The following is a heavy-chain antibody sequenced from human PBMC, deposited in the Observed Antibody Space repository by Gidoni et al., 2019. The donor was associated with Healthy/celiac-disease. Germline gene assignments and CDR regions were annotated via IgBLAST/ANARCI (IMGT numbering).Heavy chain of an antibody. Sequence: QVQLVQSGAEVKKPGSSVKVSCKASGGTFSSYASSWVRQAPGQGLEWMGGIIPIFGTANYAQKFQGRVTITADESTSTAYMELSSLRSEDTAVYYCASGGPFVDTAMVPFDYWGQGTLVTVSS. V-gene: IGHV1-69*01. D-gene: IGHD5-18*01. CDR3: ASGGPFVDTAMVPFDY. J-gene: IGHJ4*02. CDR2: IIPIFGTA. CDR1: GGTFSSYA.